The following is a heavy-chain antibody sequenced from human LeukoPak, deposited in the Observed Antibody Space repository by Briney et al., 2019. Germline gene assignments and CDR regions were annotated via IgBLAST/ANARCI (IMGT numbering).Heavy chain of an antibody. CDR2: IYYSGST. V-gene: IGHV4-59*01. D-gene: IGHD2/OR15-2a*01. CDR3: ARYSTVSVRFDP. J-gene: IGHJ5*02. CDR1: GGSISSYY. Sequence: NPSETLSLTCIVSGGSISSYYWSWIRQPPGKGLEWIGHIYYSGSTNYNPSLKSRVTISVDTSKNQFPLKLSSVTAADTAVYYCARYSTVSVRFDPWGQGTLVTVSS.